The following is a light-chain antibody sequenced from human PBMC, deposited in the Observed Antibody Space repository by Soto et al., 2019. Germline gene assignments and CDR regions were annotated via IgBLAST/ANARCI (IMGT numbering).Light chain of an antibody. Sequence: QTVVTQETLLTVSPGGTVTLTCASNTGAVTSGSYANWFQQKPGQAPRPLIYNTDNKHSWTPARFSGSLLGAKAALTLSGVQPEDDGDYYCLLYYNNSWVFGGGTKVTVL. CDR3: LLYYNNSWV. J-gene: IGLJ3*02. V-gene: IGLV7-43*01. CDR2: NTD. CDR1: TGAVTSGSY.